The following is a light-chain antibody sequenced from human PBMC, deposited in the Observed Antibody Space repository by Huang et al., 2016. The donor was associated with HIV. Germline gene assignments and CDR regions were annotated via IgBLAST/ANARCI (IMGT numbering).Light chain of an antibody. CDR3: QHYNKWPLT. Sequence: EIVMTQSPATLSVSPGERATLSCRASQSVSSDLAWYQHKPGQAPRLLIYGASTRASGIPARFSGSGSGTEFTLTISSLQSEDFAIYYCQHYNKWPLTFGGGTKVEIK. J-gene: IGKJ4*01. CDR2: GAS. CDR1: QSVSSD. V-gene: IGKV3-15*01.